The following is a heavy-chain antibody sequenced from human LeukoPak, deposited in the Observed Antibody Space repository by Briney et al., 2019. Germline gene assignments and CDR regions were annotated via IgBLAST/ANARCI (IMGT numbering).Heavy chain of an antibody. V-gene: IGHV3-13*01. D-gene: IGHD3-22*01. CDR1: GFTFSSYD. J-gene: IGHJ4*02. Sequence: GGSLRLSCAASGFTFSSYDMHWVRQVTGKYLEWVSAIGTTGDTYYPGSVKGRFTISRDNSKNTLYLQMNSLRAEDTAVYYCAKDQGYYYDSSGYYYWGQGTLVTVSS. CDR3: AKDQGYYYDSSGYYY. CDR2: IGTTGDT.